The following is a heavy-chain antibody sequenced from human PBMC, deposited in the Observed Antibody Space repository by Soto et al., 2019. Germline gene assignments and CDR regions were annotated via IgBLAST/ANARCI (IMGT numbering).Heavy chain of an antibody. J-gene: IGHJ6*02. CDR1: GYTFTSYY. CDR3: ARASSGGSYPYGMDV. V-gene: IGHV1-46*01. Sequence: QVQLVQSGAEVKKPGASVKVSCKASGYTFTSYYMHWVRQAPGQGLEWMGIINPSGGSTSYAQKFQGRDTMTRDTSTSTVYMELRRLRSEDTSVYYCARASSGGSYPYGMDVWGQWTTVTVSS. CDR2: INPSGGST. D-gene: IGHD2-15*01.